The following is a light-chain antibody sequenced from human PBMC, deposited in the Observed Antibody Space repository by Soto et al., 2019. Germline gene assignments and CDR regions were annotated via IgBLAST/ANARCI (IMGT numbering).Light chain of an antibody. CDR2: GAS. J-gene: IGKJ1*01. CDR1: QSVSSSY. CDR3: QQFGSPSLT. Sequence: ESVLTQSPGTLSLSPGEKATLSCRASQSVSSSYLAWYQQKPGQAPRLLIYGASSRATAIPDRFSGSGSGSALTLTGSRLEHEDFEVYYCQQFGSPSLTFGEGTKVEIK. V-gene: IGKV3-20*01.